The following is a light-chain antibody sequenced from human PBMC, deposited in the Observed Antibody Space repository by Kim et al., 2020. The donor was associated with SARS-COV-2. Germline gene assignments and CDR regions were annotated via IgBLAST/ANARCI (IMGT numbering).Light chain of an antibody. J-gene: IGKJ2*01. V-gene: IGKV3-20*01. CDR2: GAS. CDR1: QSGGSNY. Sequence: SPGARATRSCRASQSGGSNYLAWYQQKPGQAPRLLIYGASNRATGIPDRFGGSGSGTDFTLTIGRLEPEDFAVYYCQEYTSSPPYTFGQGTKLEI. CDR3: QEYTSSPPYT.